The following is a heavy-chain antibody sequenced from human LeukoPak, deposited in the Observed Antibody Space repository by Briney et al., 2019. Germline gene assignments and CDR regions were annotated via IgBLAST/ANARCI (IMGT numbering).Heavy chain of an antibody. CDR1: XYTLTXXX. V-gene: IGHV1-2*02. CDR3: AREGSGYTYGRGSYFDY. CDR2: INPNSGDT. D-gene: IGHD5-18*01. Sequence: XCXXSXYTLTXXXIHWVRQAPGQGLEWMGGINPNSGDTNFAQKFQGRVTMTRDTSISTAYMDLSGLRPDDTAVYYCAREGSGYTYGRGSYFDYWGHGILVTVSS. J-gene: IGHJ4*01.